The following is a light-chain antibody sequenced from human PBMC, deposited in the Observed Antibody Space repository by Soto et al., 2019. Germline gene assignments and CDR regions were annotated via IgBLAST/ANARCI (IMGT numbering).Light chain of an antibody. CDR2: GNS. CDR3: LSYDTGLSGV. V-gene: IGLV1-40*01. CDR1: SSNIGAGYD. Sequence: QPVLTQPPSVSGAPGQRVTISCTGSSSNIGAGYDVHWYQQLPGTAPKLLIYGNSNRPSGVPDRFSGSKSGTSASLAITGLQAEDEADYYCLSYDTGLSGVFGGGTKLTVL. J-gene: IGLJ2*01.